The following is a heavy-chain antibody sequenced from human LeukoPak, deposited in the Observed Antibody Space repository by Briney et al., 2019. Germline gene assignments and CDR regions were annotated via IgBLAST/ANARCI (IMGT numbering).Heavy chain of an antibody. CDR3: ARAMAVAQLYYYYMDV. J-gene: IGHJ6*03. V-gene: IGHV1-2*02. D-gene: IGHD6-19*01. Sequence: GASVKVSCKASGYTFTGYYMHWVRQAPGQGLEWMGWINPNSGGTNYAQKFQGRVTMTRDTSISTAYMELSRLRSDDTAVYYCARAMAVAQLYYYYMDVWGKGTTVTISS. CDR1: GYTFTGYY. CDR2: INPNSGGT.